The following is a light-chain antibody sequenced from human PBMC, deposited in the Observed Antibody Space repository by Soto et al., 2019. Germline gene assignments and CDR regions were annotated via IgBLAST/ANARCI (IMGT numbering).Light chain of an antibody. CDR1: RSDVGSYNL. CDR3: CSFTGTSTYYV. Sequence: QSFLTQPASVSGSPGQSITLSCTGTRSDVGSYNLVSWYQQHPGKAPKLIIYEGSKRPSGVSNRFSGSKSGTTASLTISGLQAEDEADYYCCSFTGTSTYYVFGTGTKVTVL. CDR2: EGS. J-gene: IGLJ1*01. V-gene: IGLV2-23*01.